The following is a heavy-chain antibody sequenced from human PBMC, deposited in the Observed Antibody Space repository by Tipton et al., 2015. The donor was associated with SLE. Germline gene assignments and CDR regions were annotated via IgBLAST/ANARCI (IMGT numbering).Heavy chain of an antibody. CDR1: GFTFSSYA. D-gene: IGHD4-17*01. CDR3: ASAFGAYNPFDY. V-gene: IGHV3-30*04. J-gene: IGHJ4*02. Sequence: RSLRLSCAASGFTFSSYAMHWVRQAPGKGLEWAAVISYDGSNKYYADSVKGRFTISRDNSKNTLYLQMNSLRTEDTAVYYCASAFGAYNPFDYWGQGTLVTVSS. CDR2: ISYDGSNK.